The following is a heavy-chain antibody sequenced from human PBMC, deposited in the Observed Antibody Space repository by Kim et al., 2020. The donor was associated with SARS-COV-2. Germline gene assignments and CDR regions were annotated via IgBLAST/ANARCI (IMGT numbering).Heavy chain of an antibody. D-gene: IGHD3-10*01. V-gene: IGHV3-21*01. CDR3: VVYMVRVQNPDY. Sequence: GGSLRLSCAASGFTFSSYSMNWVRQAPGKGLEWVSSISSSSSYIYYADSVKGRFTISRDNAKNSLYLQMNSLRAEDTAVYYCVVYMVRVQNPDYWGQGTLVTVSS. CDR1: GFTFSSYS. J-gene: IGHJ4*02. CDR2: ISSSSSYI.